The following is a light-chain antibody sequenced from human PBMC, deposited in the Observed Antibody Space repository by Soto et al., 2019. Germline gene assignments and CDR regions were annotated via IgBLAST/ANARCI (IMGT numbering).Light chain of an antibody. J-gene: IGKJ3*01. CDR1: QSISSS. CDR2: AAS. V-gene: IGKV1-8*01. Sequence: AIRMTQSPSSFSASTGDTVTITCRASQSISSSLAWYQQKPGKAPKLLIYAASTLQSGVPSRFSGSGSGTDFTLTINCLQSEDIATSCCHQYYDYPLTFGPGTRVDIK. CDR3: HQYYDYPLT.